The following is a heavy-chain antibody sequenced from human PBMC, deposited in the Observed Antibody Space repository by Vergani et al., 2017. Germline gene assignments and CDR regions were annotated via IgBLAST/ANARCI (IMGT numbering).Heavy chain of an antibody. Sequence: QVQLQESGPGLVKPSETLSLICSVSGDSMNTYYWTWIRQPPGKGLEWIGYIYDSGDTKYKPTLKSRVTMSLGTSGNQFSLNLYSVTAADTAVYYCARGALLWVRLFGSWVQGTLVTVPS. D-gene: IGHD2-15*01. J-gene: IGHJ4*02. V-gene: IGHV4-59*01. CDR3: ARGALLWVRLFGS. CDR2: IYDSGDT. CDR1: GDSMNTYY.